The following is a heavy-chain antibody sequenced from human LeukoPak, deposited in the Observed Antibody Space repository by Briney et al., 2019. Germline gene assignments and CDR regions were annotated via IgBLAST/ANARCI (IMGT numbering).Heavy chain of an antibody. CDR1: GGTFSSYA. CDR3: ARGYGSGSYSYIQYNWFDP. Sequence: SVNVSCKASGGTFSSYAISGVRQAPGQGLEWVGGMIPIFGTANYAQKFQGRVTITADESTRTAYMELSSLRSEDTAVYYCARGYGSGSYSYIQYNWFDPWGQGTLVTVSS. CDR2: MIPIFGTA. J-gene: IGHJ5*02. V-gene: IGHV1-69*13. D-gene: IGHD3-10*01.